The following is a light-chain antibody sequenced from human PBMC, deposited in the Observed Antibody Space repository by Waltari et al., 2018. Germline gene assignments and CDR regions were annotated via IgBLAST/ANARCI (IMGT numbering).Light chain of an antibody. J-gene: IGKJ1*01. V-gene: IGKV3-20*01. CDR2: GTF. CDR3: QHYVRLPAT. CDR1: QSVGTS. Sequence: IVLTQSPGPLSLSPGERATLSCRASQSVGTSLAWYQQKRGQAPRLLIYGTFSRATGIPDRFSGSGYGTDFSLTISRLEPEDYAVYYCQHYVRLPATFGQGTKVEIK.